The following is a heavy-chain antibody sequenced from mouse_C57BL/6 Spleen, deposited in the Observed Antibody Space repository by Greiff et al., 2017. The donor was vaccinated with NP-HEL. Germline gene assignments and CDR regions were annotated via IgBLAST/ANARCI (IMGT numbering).Heavy chain of an antibody. D-gene: IGHD1-1*01. Sequence: EVQLHQSGPELVKPGASVKLPCTASGSTFTDYNMAWVKQSHGKSLEWIGDINPNNGGTIYNQKFKGKATLTVDKYCSTAYMERRNLTSDETEGYYCARERVYYDSRCDDWYFDVWGTGTTVTVSS. CDR1: GSTFTDYN. V-gene: IGHV1-18*01. J-gene: IGHJ1*03. CDR3: ARERVYYDSRCDDWYFDV. CDR2: INPNNGGT.